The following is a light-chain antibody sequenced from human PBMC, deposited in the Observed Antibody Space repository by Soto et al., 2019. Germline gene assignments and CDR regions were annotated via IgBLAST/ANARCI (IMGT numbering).Light chain of an antibody. CDR3: CSYAGSSTYV. CDR2: EGS. J-gene: IGLJ1*01. CDR1: SSDVGSYNL. V-gene: IGLV2-23*01. Sequence: QSALTQPASVSGSPGQSITISCTGTSSDVGSYNLVSWYQQHPGKAPKLMIYEGSKRPLGVSNRFSGSNSGNTASLTISGLQAEDEADYYCCSYAGSSTYVFGTGTKLTVL.